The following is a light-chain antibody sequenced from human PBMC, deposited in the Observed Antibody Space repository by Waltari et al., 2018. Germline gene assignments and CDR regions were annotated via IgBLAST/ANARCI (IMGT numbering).Light chain of an antibody. Sequence: MMLTQSPATLSLSPGERATLSCRASQSVSSYLAWYQQKPGQAPRLLIYDASNRATGIPARFSRSGSGTDFTLTISSLEPEDFAVYYCQQRSNWPIFTFGPGTKVDIK. CDR1: QSVSSY. J-gene: IGKJ3*01. CDR3: QQRSNWPIFT. V-gene: IGKV3-11*01. CDR2: DAS.